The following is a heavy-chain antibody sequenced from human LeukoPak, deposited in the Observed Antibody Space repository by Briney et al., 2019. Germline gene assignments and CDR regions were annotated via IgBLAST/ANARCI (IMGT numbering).Heavy chain of an antibody. CDR3: AKDSSSWRNNWFDP. Sequence: GGSLRLSCAASGFTFSSYAMSWVRQAPGKGLEWVSGITGSGDTTYYADSVKGRFTISRDNSKNTLYLQMNSLRAEDTAVYYCAKDSSSWRNNWFDPWGQGTLVTVSS. J-gene: IGHJ5*02. D-gene: IGHD6-13*01. CDR1: GFTFSSYA. V-gene: IGHV3-23*01. CDR2: ITGSGDTT.